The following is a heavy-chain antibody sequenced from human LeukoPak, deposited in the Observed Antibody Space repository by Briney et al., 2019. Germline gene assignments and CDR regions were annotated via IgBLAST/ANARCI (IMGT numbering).Heavy chain of an antibody. J-gene: IGHJ4*02. V-gene: IGHV4-34*01. CDR1: GVSFSGYY. CDR3: ARTRWLQSLFDY. D-gene: IGHD5-24*01. Sequence: SETLSLTCVVYGVSFSGYYWSWIRQPPGKGLEWIGEINHSGSTNYNPSLKSRVTISVDTSKNQFSLKLRSVTAADTAVYYCARTRWLQSLFDYWGQGTLVAVSS. CDR2: INHSGST.